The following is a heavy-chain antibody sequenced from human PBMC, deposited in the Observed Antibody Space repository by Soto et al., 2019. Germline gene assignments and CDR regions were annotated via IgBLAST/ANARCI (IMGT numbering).Heavy chain of an antibody. CDR1: AFTFSRYS. D-gene: IGHD3-9*01. J-gene: IGHJ5*02. Sequence: GGYLRPYCATSAFTFSRYSMKWVGQVPEKGQERVSYISSSSSTIYYADSVKGRFTISRDNAKNSLYLQMSSLRAEDTAVYYCVRVPLRYFDWLSHPTWCDPWGLGTPVNVSS. V-gene: IGHV3-48*01. CDR3: VRVPLRYFDWLSHPTWCDP. CDR2: ISSSSSTI.